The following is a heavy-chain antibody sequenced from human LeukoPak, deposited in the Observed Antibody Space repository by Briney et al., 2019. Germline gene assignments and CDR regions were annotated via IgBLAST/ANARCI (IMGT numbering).Heavy chain of an antibody. Sequence: ASVKVSCKASGYTFTGYAMHWVRQAPGQGFEWVGRLDPNSGGTNYAQDFQGRVTMTRDTSINTAYMELSRLRSDDTAKYYCTRDLTISGPIGIWGQGTLVTVS. CDR3: TRDLTISGPIGI. D-gene: IGHD3-9*01. CDR1: GYTFTGYA. V-gene: IGHV1-2*06. J-gene: IGHJ4*02. CDR2: LDPNSGGT.